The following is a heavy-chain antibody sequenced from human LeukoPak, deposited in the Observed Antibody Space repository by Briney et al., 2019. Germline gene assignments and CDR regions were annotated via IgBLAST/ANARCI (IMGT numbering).Heavy chain of an antibody. J-gene: IGHJ3*02. CDR2: IYSGGST. CDR1: EFSVGSNY. CDR3: ARELGAMDAFDI. V-gene: IGHV3-66*01. Sequence: GGSLRLSCAASEFSVGSNYMAWVRQAPGKGLEWVSLIYSGGSTYYADSVKGRFTISRDNSKNTLYLQMNSLRAEDTAVYYCARELGAMDAFDIWGQGTMVTVSS. D-gene: IGHD1-26*01.